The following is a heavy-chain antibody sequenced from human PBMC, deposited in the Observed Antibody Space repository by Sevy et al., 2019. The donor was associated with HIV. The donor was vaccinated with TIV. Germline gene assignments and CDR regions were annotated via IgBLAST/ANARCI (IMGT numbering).Heavy chain of an antibody. CDR2: ISDSAYST. CDR1: GFTFSTYA. J-gene: IGHJ6*02. V-gene: IGHV3-23*01. Sequence: GGSLRLSCVASGFTFSTYAMNWVRQAPGKGLEWVSVISDSAYSTNYADFVKGRLTISRDNSKNTLYLQMNSLRAEDTAVYYCAKDWFYYYYGMDVWGQGTTVTVSS. CDR3: AKDWFYYYYGMDV. D-gene: IGHD3-10*01.